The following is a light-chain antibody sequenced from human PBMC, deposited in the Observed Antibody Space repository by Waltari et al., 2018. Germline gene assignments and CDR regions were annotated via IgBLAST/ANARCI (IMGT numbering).Light chain of an antibody. CDR3: SAWDSSLRAWV. Sequence: QAGLTQPPSVSKDLRQTATLTCTGNRDNVGDQGAAWLQTLQGHPPKLLSYRNNNRPSGISERFSASTSGSIASLTITGLQPEDEADYYCSAWDSSLRAWVFGGGTKLTVL. CDR1: RDNVGDQG. V-gene: IGLV10-54*04. CDR2: RNN. J-gene: IGLJ3*02.